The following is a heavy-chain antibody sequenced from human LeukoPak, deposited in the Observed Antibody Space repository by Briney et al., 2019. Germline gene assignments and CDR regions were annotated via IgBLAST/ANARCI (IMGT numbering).Heavy chain of an antibody. CDR3: ARLSVDYYGSSYYYFDY. V-gene: IGHV5-51*01. CDR2: IYPGDSDT. CDR1: GCSFTSYW. Sequence: GESLKISCKGSGCSFTSYWIGWVRQMPGKGLEWMGIIYPGDSDTRYSPSFQGQVTISADKSISTAYLQWSSLKASDTAMYYCARLSVDYYGSSYYYFDYWGQGTLVTVSS. D-gene: IGHD3-22*01. J-gene: IGHJ4*02.